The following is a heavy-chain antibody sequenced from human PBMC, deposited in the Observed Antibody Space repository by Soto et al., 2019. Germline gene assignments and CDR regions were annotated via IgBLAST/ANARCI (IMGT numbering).Heavy chain of an antibody. CDR1: GFTVSSYY. J-gene: IGHJ4*02. CDR2: IYNDGTT. CDR3: ARAGYTGTWYYFDN. V-gene: IGHV3-53*04. D-gene: IGHD6-13*01. Sequence: EVQLVESGGGLVQPGGTLRLSCAAPGFTVSSYYISWVRQAPGKGLEWVSIIYNDGTTYYADSVRGRFTISRHNSKNTVYLQMNSLRPEDTAVYYCARAGYTGTWYYFDNWGLGTLVTVSS.